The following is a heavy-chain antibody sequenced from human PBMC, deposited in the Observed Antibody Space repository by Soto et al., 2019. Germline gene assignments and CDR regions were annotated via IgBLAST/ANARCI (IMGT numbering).Heavy chain of an antibody. D-gene: IGHD3-3*01. CDR1: GFAFSGFE. CDR3: ARDPNYDFWSGYRNKEGTYGMDV. Sequence: GGSLRLSCAASGFAFSGFEMNWVRQAPGKGLEWVSYISSGASNMYYADSVKGRFTISRDNAQSSLYLQMNSLRAEDTAVYYCARDPNYDFWSGYRNKEGTYGMDVWGQGTTVTVSS. CDR2: ISSGASNM. V-gene: IGHV3-48*03. J-gene: IGHJ6*02.